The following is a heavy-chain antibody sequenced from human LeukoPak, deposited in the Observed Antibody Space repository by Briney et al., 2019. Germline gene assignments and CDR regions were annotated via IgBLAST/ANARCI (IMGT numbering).Heavy chain of an antibody. Sequence: PETLSLTCTVSGGSISSYYWSWIRQPPGKGLEWIGYIYYSGSTNYNPSLKSRVTISVDTSKNQFSLNLSSVTAADTAVYYCARAGYYYDSSGYFDYWGQGTLVTVSS. CDR2: IYYSGST. J-gene: IGHJ4*02. CDR1: GGSISSYY. D-gene: IGHD3-22*01. V-gene: IGHV4-59*01. CDR3: ARAGYYYDSSGYFDY.